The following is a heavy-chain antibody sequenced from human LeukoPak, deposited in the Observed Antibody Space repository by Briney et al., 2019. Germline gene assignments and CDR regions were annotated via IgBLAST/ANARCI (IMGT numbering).Heavy chain of an antibody. CDR1: GFTFSSYS. Sequence: GGSLRLSCAASGFTFSSYSMNWVRQAPGKGLEWVSSISSSSSYIYYADSVKGRFTISRDNAKNPLYLQMNSLRAEDTAVYYCARVENSSPYYYYYYMDVWGKGTTVTVSS. CDR3: ARVENSSPYYYYYYMDV. CDR2: ISSSSSYI. V-gene: IGHV3-21*01. J-gene: IGHJ6*03. D-gene: IGHD6-6*01.